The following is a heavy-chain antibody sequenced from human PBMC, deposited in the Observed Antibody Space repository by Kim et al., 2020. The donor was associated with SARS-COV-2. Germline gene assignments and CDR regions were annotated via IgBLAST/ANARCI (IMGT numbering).Heavy chain of an antibody. D-gene: IGHD3-10*01. J-gene: IGHJ6*02. CDR2: IWYDGSNK. V-gene: IGHV3-33*01. Sequence: GGSLRLSCAASGFTFSSYGMHWVRQAPGKGLEWVAVIWYDGSNKYYADSVKGRFTISRDNSKNTLYLQMNSLRAEDTAVYYCARDPRTYYYGSGSYYNRQKIEYYYYYGMDVWGQGTTVTVSS. CDR1: GFTFSSYG. CDR3: ARDPRTYYYGSGSYYNRQKIEYYYYYGMDV.